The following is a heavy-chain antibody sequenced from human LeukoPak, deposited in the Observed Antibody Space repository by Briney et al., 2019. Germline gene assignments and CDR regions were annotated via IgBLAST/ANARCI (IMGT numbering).Heavy chain of an antibody. D-gene: IGHD6-13*01. CDR3: ARAPPTIAAAGRNWFDP. CDR1: GYTFINSA. V-gene: IGHV1-2*06. Sequence: ASVKVSCKASGYTFINSAIGWVRQAPGQGLEWMGRINPNSGGTNYAQKFQGRVTMTRDTSISTAYMELSRLRSDDTAVYYCARAPPTIAAAGRNWFDPWGQGTLVTVSS. J-gene: IGHJ5*02. CDR2: INPNSGGT.